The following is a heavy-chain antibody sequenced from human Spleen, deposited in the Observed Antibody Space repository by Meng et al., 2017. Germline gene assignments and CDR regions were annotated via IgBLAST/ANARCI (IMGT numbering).Heavy chain of an antibody. Sequence: GESLKISCAASGFTFSSYEMNWVRQAPGKGLEWVSYISSSGSTIYYADSVKGRFTISRDNAKNSLYLQMNSLRAEDTAVYYCARDRVVSSSWFTRYYYYGMDVWGQGTAVTGAS. D-gene: IGHD6-13*01. CDR1: GFTFSSYE. V-gene: IGHV3-48*03. CDR2: ISSSGSTI. CDR3: ARDRVVSSSWFTRYYYYGMDV. J-gene: IGHJ6*02.